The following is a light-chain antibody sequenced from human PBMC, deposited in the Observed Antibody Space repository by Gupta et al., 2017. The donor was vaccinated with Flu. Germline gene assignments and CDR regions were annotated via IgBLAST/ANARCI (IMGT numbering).Light chain of an antibody. CDR1: TLSTKY. CDR2: KDT. V-gene: IGLV3-25*02. Sequence: SSGLTQPPSVSVSTGQTATTTRSGDTLSTKYTSWYQQKPGQAPVLVIFKDTARPSGIPERFSGANSGTAVTLTISGVQAEEEAAYYCQSAENSGTYVVFGGGTKLTV. CDR3: QSAENSGTYVV. J-gene: IGLJ3*02.